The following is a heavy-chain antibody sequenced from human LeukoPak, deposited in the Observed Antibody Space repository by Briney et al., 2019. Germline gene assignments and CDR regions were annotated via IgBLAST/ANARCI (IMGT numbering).Heavy chain of an antibody. CDR1: GFTFSSYA. Sequence: GGSLRLSCAASGFTFSSYAMSWVRQAPGKGLEWVSAISGSGGSTYYADSVKGWFTISRDNSKNTLYLQMNSLRAEDTAVYYCAKDPGADILTGYYGLDYWGQGTLVTVSS. CDR2: ISGSGGST. V-gene: IGHV3-23*01. J-gene: IGHJ4*02. D-gene: IGHD3-9*01. CDR3: AKDPGADILTGYYGLDY.